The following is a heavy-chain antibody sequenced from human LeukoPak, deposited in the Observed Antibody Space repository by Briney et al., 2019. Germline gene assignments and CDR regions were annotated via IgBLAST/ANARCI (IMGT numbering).Heavy chain of an antibody. V-gene: IGHV3-74*03. CDR3: ARGLLEGVTTNWFDP. D-gene: IGHD4-17*01. CDR2: SKYDGSTA. CDR1: GFTLKNYW. J-gene: IGHJ5*02. Sequence: PGGSLRLSCETSGFTLKNYWMSWLRRAPGKGLEWVSRSKYDGSTAMYAESVKGRFTISRDNSKNTLYLQMNSLRAEDTAVYYCARGLLEGVTTNWFDPWGQGTLVTVSS.